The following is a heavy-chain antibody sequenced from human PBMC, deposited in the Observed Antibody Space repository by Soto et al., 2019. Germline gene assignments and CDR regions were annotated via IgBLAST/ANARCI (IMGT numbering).Heavy chain of an antibody. CDR2: INPILSMS. V-gene: IGHV1-69*02. CDR3: ASSSGSGYRAFDY. CDR1: GDTFTFYS. J-gene: IGHJ4*02. Sequence: QVQLVQSGAEVKKPGSSVRVSCKASGDTFTFYSINWVRQAPGLGLEWMGRINPILSMSNYAQRFQGRVTMTAAKSTSTAYMELSSLRSEDTAMYYCASSSGSGYRAFDYWGQGALVTVSS. D-gene: IGHD3-10*01.